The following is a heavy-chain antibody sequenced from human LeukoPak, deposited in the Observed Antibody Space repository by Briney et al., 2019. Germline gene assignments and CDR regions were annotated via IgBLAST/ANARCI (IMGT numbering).Heavy chain of an antibody. CDR1: GFTFSSYS. CDR2: ISSSSSYI. V-gene: IGHV3-21*01. J-gene: IGHJ6*02. Sequence: GRSLRLSCAASGFTFSSYSMNWVRQAPGKGLEWVSSISSSSSYIYYADSVKGRFTISRDNAKNSLYLQMNRLRAEDTAVYYCASRHYYYHGMDVWGQGTTVTVSS. CDR3: ASRHYYYHGMDV.